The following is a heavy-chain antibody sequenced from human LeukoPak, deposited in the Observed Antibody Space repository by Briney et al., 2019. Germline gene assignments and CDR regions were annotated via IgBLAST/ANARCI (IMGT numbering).Heavy chain of an antibody. CDR3: ARDGIAVAGDFDY. CDR1: GGTFSSYA. Sequence: GASVKVSCKASGGTFSSYAISWVRQAPGQGLEWMGRIIPILSIANYAQKFQGRVTITADKSTSTAYMELSSLRSEDTAVYYCARDGIAVAGDFDYWGQGTLVTVSS. CDR2: IIPILSIA. V-gene: IGHV1-69*04. J-gene: IGHJ4*02. D-gene: IGHD6-19*01.